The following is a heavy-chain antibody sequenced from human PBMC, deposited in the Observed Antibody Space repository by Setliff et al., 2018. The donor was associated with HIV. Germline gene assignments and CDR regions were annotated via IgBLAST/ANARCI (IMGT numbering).Heavy chain of an antibody. V-gene: IGHV1-8*02. J-gene: IGHJ3*01. CDR1: GYTFASYD. D-gene: IGHD3-22*01. Sequence: GASVKVSCKASGYTFASYDINWVRQAAGQGLEWMGWMNPNSGNTGYAQKFQGRVTMTGNTSVSTAYMELSSLRSEDTAVYFCARGGGGYYYIGAFDLWGQGTVVTVSS. CDR3: ARGGGGYYYIGAFDL. CDR2: MNPNSGNT.